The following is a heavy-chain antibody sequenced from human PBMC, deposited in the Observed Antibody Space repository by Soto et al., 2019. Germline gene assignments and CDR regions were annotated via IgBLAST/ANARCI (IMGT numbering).Heavy chain of an antibody. J-gene: IGHJ4*02. CDR1: GGTINSVDYF. D-gene: IGHD5-12*01. Sequence: PSETLSLTCIVSGGTINSVDYFWSWIRQPPGKGLEWIGSIFYTASTYYSPSLKSRASMSMDTSKNLCSLRLRSMTDADTAVYFCARVKATLYRHYYFDYWGQGTPVTVSS. CDR2: IFYTAST. CDR3: ARVKATLYRHYYFDY. V-gene: IGHV4-30-4*01.